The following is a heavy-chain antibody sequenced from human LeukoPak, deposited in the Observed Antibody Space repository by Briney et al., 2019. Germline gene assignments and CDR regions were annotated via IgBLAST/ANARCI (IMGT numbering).Heavy chain of an antibody. D-gene: IGHD2-15*01. V-gene: IGHV3-23*01. Sequence: GGSLRLSCAASGFTFSSYAMSWVRQAPGKGLEWVSAISDSGGSTYYADSVKGRFTISRDNSKNTLYLQMNSLRAEDTAVYYCAKVREVDIVVVVAARYYYFDYWGQGTLVTVSS. J-gene: IGHJ4*02. CDR2: ISDSGGST. CDR3: AKVREVDIVVVVAARYYYFDY. CDR1: GFTFSSYA.